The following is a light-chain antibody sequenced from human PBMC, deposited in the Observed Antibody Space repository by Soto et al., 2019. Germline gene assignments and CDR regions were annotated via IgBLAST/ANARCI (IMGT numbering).Light chain of an antibody. V-gene: IGLV2-23*02. CDR3: CSYAGSSTYV. CDR1: SSDVGSYNL. J-gene: IGLJ1*01. Sequence: QSALTQPASVSGSPGQSITISCTGTSSDVGSYNLVSWYQQHPGKAPKLMIYEVSKRPSGVSNRFSGSKSGTTASLTISGLQAEDEADYYCCSYAGSSTYVFGTGTKLTVL. CDR2: EVS.